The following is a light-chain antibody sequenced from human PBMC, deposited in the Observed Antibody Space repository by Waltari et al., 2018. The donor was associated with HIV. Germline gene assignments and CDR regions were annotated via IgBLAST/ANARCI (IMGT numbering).Light chain of an antibody. CDR2: EVN. Sequence: VSISCTGSSSDVGSYNRVSWYQQPPGTAPKLIIYEVNNRPSGVPDRFSGSQSGNTASLTISGLQAEDEADYYCSLYTGTTNVLFGGGTKLTVL. CDR3: SLYTGTTNVL. CDR1: SSDVGSYNR. J-gene: IGLJ2*01. V-gene: IGLV2-18*01.